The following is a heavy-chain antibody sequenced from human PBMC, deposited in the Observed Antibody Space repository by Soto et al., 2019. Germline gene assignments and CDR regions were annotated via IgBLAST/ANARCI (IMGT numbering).Heavy chain of an antibody. D-gene: IGHD3-22*01. V-gene: IGHV4-61*01. Sequence: QVQLQESGPGLVKPSETLSLTCTVSGGSVSSGSYYWSWIRQPPGKGLEWIGYIYYSGSTNYNPSLKSRVTISVDTSKNQFSLKLSSVNAADTAVYYCARGLYYYDSSGYFRGGFDIWGQGTMVTVSS. CDR2: IYYSGST. CDR3: ARGLYYYDSSGYFRGGFDI. CDR1: GGSVSSGSYY. J-gene: IGHJ3*02.